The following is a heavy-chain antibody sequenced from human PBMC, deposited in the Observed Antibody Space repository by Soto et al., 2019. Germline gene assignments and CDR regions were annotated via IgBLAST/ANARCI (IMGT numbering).Heavy chain of an antibody. CDR1: GYTFTSYG. CDR3: ARDLVAYYYDSSGYY. CDR2: INAYNGKT. V-gene: IGHV1-18*01. D-gene: IGHD3-22*01. J-gene: IGHJ4*02. Sequence: QVQLVQSGAEVKKPGASVKVSCKASGYTFTSYGISWVRQAPGQGLEWMGWINAYNGKTNYAEKLQDRVTMTTDTSASTVYMELRSLRSDDTAVYYCARDLVAYYYDSSGYYWGQGTLVTVSS.